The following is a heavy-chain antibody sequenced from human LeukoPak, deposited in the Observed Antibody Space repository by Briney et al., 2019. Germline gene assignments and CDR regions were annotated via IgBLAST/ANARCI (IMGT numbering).Heavy chain of an antibody. D-gene: IGHD3-10*01. J-gene: IGHJ2*01. Sequence: GGSLRLSCAASGFIVSNKYMSWVRQAPGKGLEWISIIYSGGSTFFADSVKGRFTISRDDSMDTVYLQIHSLRAEDTAVYYCARSSGSYFGRRYFDLWGRGTLVTVSS. CDR1: GFIVSNKY. V-gene: IGHV3-53*01. CDR3: ARSSGSYFGRRYFDL. CDR2: IYSGGST.